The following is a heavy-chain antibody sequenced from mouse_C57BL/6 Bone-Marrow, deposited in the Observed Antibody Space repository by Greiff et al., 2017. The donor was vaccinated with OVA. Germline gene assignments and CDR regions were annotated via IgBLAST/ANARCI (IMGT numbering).Heavy chain of an antibody. CDR3: TRLLDAKDN. J-gene: IGHJ4*01. D-gene: IGHD2-1*01. CDR1: GFTFSSYA. V-gene: IGHV5-9-1*02. CDR2: ISSGGDYI. Sequence: EVNLVESGDGLVKPGGSLKLSCAASGFTFSSYAMSWVRQTPEKRLEWVAYISSGGDYIYYTDKVKGRFPISRDKPRNTLYRQMSSLKSDDTAMYYCTRLLDAKDNWGQGTSVTVAS.